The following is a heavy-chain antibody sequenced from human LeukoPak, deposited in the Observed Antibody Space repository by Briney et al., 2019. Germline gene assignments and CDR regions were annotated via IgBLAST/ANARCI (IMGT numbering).Heavy chain of an antibody. J-gene: IGHJ4*02. CDR1: GFTFSSYS. CDR2: ISSSSSYI. CDR3: ARDPGVPAAVLDY. V-gene: IGHV3-21*01. D-gene: IGHD2-2*01. Sequence: GRSLRLSCAASGFTFSSYSMNWVRQAPGKGLEWVSSISSSSSYINYADSVKGRFTISRDNAKNSLYLQMNSLRAEDTAVYYCARDPGVPAAVLDYWGQGTLVTVSS.